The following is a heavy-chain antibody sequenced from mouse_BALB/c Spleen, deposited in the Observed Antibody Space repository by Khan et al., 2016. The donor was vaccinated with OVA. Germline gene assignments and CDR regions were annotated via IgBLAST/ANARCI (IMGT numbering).Heavy chain of an antibody. Sequence: QVQLKESGPEVVRPGVSVTISCKGSGYTFTDYALHWVKQRRAKSLEWIGIISTYNVNTYYNQKFQGKATMTVDKSSSTAYMELARLTSEDSAIYYCARGDFLLRLRAMDYWGQGTSVTVPS. CDR1: GYTFTDYA. CDR2: ISTYNVNT. CDR3: ARGDFLLRLRAMDY. J-gene: IGHJ4*01. D-gene: IGHD1-2*01. V-gene: IGHV1S137*01.